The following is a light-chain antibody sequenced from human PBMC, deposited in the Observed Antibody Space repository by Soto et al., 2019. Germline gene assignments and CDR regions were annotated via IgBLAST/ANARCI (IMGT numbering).Light chain of an antibody. J-gene: IGLJ3*02. V-gene: IGLV2-14*03. Sequence: QSALTQPASVSGSPGQSITISCTGTSSDVGAYNYVSWCQHHPGKAPKLIIYDVNNRPSGVSNRFSGSKSGNTASLTISGLQADDEAYYYCTSYTTSSTGVFGGATKLTVL. CDR1: SSDVGAYNY. CDR3: TSYTTSSTGV. CDR2: DVN.